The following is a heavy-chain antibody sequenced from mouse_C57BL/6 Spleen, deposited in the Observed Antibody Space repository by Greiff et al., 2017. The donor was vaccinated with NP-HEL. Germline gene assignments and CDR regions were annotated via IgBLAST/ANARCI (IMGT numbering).Heavy chain of an antibody. V-gene: IGHV3-6*01. CDR2: ISYDGSN. D-gene: IGHD2-3*01. J-gene: IGHJ3*01. Sequence: DVQLQESGPGLVKPSQSLSLTCPVTGYSITSGYYWNWIRQFPGNKLEWMGYISYDGSNNYNPSLKNRISITRDTSKNQFFLKLNSVTTEDTATYYCARGDGSRGFAYWGQGPLVPVSA. CDR1: GYSITSGYY. CDR3: ARGDGSRGFAY.